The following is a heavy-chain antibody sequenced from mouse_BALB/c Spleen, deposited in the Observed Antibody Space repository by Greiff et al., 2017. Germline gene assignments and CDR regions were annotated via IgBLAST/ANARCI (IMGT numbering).Heavy chain of an antibody. CDR1: GFTFSSYA. Sequence: EVQRVESGGGLVKPGGSLKLSCAASGFTFSSYAMSWVRQTPEKRLEWVATISSGGSYTYYPDSVKGRFTISRDNAKNTLYLQMSSLRSEDTAMYYCARRSFTTALDYWGQGTTLTVSS. D-gene: IGHD1-2*01. J-gene: IGHJ2*01. V-gene: IGHV5-9-3*01. CDR3: ARRSFTTALDY. CDR2: ISSGGSYT.